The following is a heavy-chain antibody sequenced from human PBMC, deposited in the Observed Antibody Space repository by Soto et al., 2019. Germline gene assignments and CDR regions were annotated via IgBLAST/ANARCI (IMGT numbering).Heavy chain of an antibody. V-gene: IGHV3-30-3*01. CDR3: ARDSAFDI. CDR1: GFTFSGYA. J-gene: IGHJ3*02. Sequence: QVQLVESGGGVVQPGRSLRLSCAASGFTFSGYAMHWVRQAPGKGLEWVAVISYDGSNKYYADSVKGRFTISRDNSKNTLYLQMNSLRAEDTAVYYCARDSAFDIWGQGTMVTVSS. CDR2: ISYDGSNK.